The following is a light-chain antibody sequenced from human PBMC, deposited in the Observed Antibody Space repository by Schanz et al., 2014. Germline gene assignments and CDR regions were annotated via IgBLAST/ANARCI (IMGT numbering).Light chain of an antibody. CDR2: ANT. J-gene: IGLJ3*02. CDR1: SSKIGAGNV. Sequence: QSVLTQPPSVSGAPGQRVTLSCTGSSSKIGAGNVVHWYQQLPGTAPKLLIYANTNRPSGVPDRFSGSKSGTSASLAISGLQSEDEADYYCQSYDSSLSGSWVFGGGTKLTVL. V-gene: IGLV1-40*01. CDR3: QSYDSSLSGSWV.